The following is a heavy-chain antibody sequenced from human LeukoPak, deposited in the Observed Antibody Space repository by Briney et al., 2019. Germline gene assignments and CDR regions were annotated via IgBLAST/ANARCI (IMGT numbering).Heavy chain of an antibody. V-gene: IGHV3-21*01. J-gene: IGHJ6*02. CDR3: ARTLLTDGIAAAGTDYYYGMDV. D-gene: IGHD6-13*01. CDR1: GFTFSSYS. CDR2: ISSSSSYI. Sequence: GGSLRLSCAASGFTFSSYSMNWVRQAPGKGLEWVSSISSSSSYIYYADSVKGRFTISRDNAKNSLYLQMNSLRAEDTAVYYCARTLLTDGIAAAGTDYYYGMDVWGQGTTVTVSS.